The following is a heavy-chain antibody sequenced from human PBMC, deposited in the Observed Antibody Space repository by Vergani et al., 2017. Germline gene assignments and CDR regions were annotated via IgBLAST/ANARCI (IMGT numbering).Heavy chain of an antibody. CDR2: IYYSGST. D-gene: IGHD6-13*01. J-gene: IGHJ4*02. Sequence: QVQLQESGPGLVKPSETLSLTCTVSGGSVSSGSYYWGWIRQPPGKGLEWIGYIYYSGSTNYNPSLKSRVTISVDTSKNQFSLKLSSVTAADTAVYYCARGKVGPYSSSWYYDYWGQGTLVTVSS. CDR1: GGSVSSGSYY. CDR3: ARGKVGPYSSSWYYDY. V-gene: IGHV4-61*01.